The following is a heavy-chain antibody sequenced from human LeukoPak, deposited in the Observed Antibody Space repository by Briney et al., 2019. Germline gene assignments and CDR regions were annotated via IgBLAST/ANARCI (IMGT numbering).Heavy chain of an antibody. J-gene: IGHJ3*02. CDR1: GYSFTYYW. Sequence: GESLKISCKGSGYSFTYYWIGWVRQMPGKGLEYMGIIYPGDSDTRYSPSFQGQVTISADKSISTAYLHWSSLKASDTAMYYCARLLGDSADDAFDIWGQGTMVTVSS. V-gene: IGHV5-51*01. CDR2: IYPGDSDT. D-gene: IGHD3-16*01. CDR3: ARLLGDSADDAFDI.